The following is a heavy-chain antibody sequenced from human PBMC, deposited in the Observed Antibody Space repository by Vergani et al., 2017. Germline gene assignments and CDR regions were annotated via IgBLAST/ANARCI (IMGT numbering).Heavy chain of an antibody. Sequence: EVQLVQSGAEVKKPGASLKISCKGSGYSFTSYWIGWVRQMPGKGLEWMGIIYPGDSDTRYGPSFQGQVTISADKSISTAYLQWSSLKASDTAMYYCARPPSYYYDSSGGDAFDIWGQGTMVTVSS. V-gene: IGHV5-51*01. CDR1: GYSFTSYW. D-gene: IGHD3-22*01. CDR3: ARPPSYYYDSSGGDAFDI. J-gene: IGHJ3*02. CDR2: IYPGDSDT.